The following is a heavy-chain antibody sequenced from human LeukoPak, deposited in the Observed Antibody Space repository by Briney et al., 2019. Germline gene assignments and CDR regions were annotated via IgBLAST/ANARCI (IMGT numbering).Heavy chain of an antibody. D-gene: IGHD2-21*01. CDR2: IYHSGKT. J-gene: IGHJ4*02. Sequence: PSETLSLTCGVSGYSIISGYYWGWIRQSPGKGLEWIGSIYHSGKTYYNLSLKSRVTISVDTSKNQFSLKLSSVTAADTAVYYCARGDIPDFWGQGTLVTVSS. CDR3: ARGDIPDF. V-gene: IGHV4-38-2*01. CDR1: GYSIISGYY.